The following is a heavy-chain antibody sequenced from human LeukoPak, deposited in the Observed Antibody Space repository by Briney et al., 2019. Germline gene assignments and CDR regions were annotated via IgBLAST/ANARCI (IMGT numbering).Heavy chain of an antibody. CDR1: GGSISSYY. CDR2: IYYSGST. J-gene: IGHJ4*02. V-gene: IGHV4-59*08. Sequence: SETLSLTCTVSGGSISSYYWSWIRQPPGKGLEWIGYIYYSGSTNYNPSLKSRVTISVDTSKSQFPLKLSSVTAADTAVYYCARRNVYSSSWDYFDYWGQGTLVTVSS. CDR3: ARRNVYSSSWDYFDY. D-gene: IGHD6-13*01.